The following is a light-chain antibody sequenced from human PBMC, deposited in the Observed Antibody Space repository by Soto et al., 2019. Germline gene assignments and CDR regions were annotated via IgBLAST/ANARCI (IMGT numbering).Light chain of an antibody. CDR1: SSDVGDYDY. CDR3: SSYTSSSTVV. Sequence: QSVLTQPASVSGSPGQSITISCTGTSSDVGDYDYVSWYQQHPGKAPRLMLFDVSNRPSGVSTRFSGSKSGNTASLAISGLQAEDEADYYCSSYTSSSTVVFGGGTKLTVL. J-gene: IGLJ2*01. CDR2: DVS. V-gene: IGLV2-14*03.